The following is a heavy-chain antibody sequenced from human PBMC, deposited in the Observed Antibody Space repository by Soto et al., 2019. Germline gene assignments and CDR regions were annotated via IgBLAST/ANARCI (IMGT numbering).Heavy chain of an antibody. CDR1: GYTFTSYY. D-gene: IGHD2-2*01. J-gene: IGHJ4*02. CDR2: MNPNSGNT. Sequence: GASVKVSCKASGYTFTSYYINWVLQATGEGLEWMGWMNPNSGNTGYAQKFQGRVTMTRNTSISTAYMELSSLRSEDTAVYYCARGLGFRYCSSTSCPHLGYWGQGTLVTVSS. V-gene: IGHV1-8*01. CDR3: ARGLGFRYCSSTSCPHLGY.